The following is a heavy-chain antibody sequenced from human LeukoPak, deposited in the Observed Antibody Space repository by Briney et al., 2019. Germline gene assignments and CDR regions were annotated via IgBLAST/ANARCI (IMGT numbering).Heavy chain of an antibody. D-gene: IGHD5-24*01. J-gene: IGHJ4*02. CDR2: IILIFGTA. Sequence: GASVKVSCKASGGTFGSYAISWVRQATGQGLEWMGGIILIFGTANYAQKSQGRLSITADESTSTAYMELSSLRSEDTAVYYCASVGRGDGYKGGLGYWGQGTLVTVSS. CDR1: GGTFGSYA. CDR3: ASVGRGDGYKGGLGY. V-gene: IGHV1-69*13.